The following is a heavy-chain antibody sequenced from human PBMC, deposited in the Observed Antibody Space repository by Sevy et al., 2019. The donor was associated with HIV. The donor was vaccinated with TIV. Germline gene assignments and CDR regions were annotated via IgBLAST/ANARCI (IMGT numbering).Heavy chain of an antibody. J-gene: IGHJ4*02. CDR2: IDDNGGNT. CDR1: GFSFSNVA. Sequence: GGSLRLSCAASGFSFSNVAMTWVRQAPGKGLEWVSGIDDNGGNTFYTDSVRGRFTISRDNSQNTLYLQMNSLRGEDTAVYYCAKRVLPFLEWFDFWGQGTLVTVSS. D-gene: IGHD3-3*01. V-gene: IGHV3-23*01. CDR3: AKRVLPFLEWFDF.